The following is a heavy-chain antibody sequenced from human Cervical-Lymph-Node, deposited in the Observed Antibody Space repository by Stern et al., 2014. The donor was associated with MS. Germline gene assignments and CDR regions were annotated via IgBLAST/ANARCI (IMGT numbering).Heavy chain of an antibody. CDR3: ARGGLSSVSLDY. Sequence: EVQLVESGGGLVQPGGSLRLSCVVSGFTVSSNYISWVRQAPGKGLEWVSNIYASGLIDYADSVKGRVTISRYNSKNTVFLQMKSLRLEDTAVYYCARGGLSSVSLDYWGQGTLVIVSS. J-gene: IGHJ4*02. CDR1: GFTVSSNY. CDR2: IYASGLI. V-gene: IGHV3-66*02. D-gene: IGHD6-19*01.